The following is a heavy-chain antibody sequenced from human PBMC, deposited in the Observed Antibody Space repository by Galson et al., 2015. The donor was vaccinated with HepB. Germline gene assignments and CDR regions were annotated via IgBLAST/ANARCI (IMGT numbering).Heavy chain of an antibody. CDR3: ARPRSSSWYGGDAFDI. D-gene: IGHD6-13*01. J-gene: IGHJ3*02. CDR1: GYTFTSYA. V-gene: IGHV1-3*01. CDR2: INAGNGNT. Sequence: SVKVSCKASGYTFTSYAMHWVRQAPGQRLEWMGWINAGNGNTKYSQKFQGRVTITRDTSASTAYMELSSLRSEDTAVYYCARPRSSSWYGGDAFDIWGQGTMVTVSS.